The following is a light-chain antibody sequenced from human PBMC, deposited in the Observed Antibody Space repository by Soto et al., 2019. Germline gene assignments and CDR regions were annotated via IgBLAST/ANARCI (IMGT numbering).Light chain of an antibody. V-gene: IGKV1-12*01. CDR3: QQAYRFPPT. CDR1: ENIYGW. Sequence: DVRMTQSPSSVSASVGDRVTITCRASENIYGWLAWYQQRPGKAPDLLIYGASNLQGGVPSRFSGSGSETDFTLTISSLQPEDVATYYCQQAYRFPPTFGQGTKVEV. J-gene: IGKJ1*01. CDR2: GAS.